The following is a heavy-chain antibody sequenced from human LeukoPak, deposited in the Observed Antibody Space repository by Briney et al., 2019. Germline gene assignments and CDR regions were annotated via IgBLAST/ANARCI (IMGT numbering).Heavy chain of an antibody. Sequence: SQTLSLTCTVSGDSISSGSYYWSWIRQPAGKGLEWLGRIYASGSTNYNPSLKSRVTISVDTSKNQFSLKLSSVTAADTAVYYCARDVGGSSGWYNYIDYWGQGTLVTVSS. CDR1: GDSISSGSYY. CDR3: ARDVGGSSGWYNYIDY. D-gene: IGHD6-19*01. V-gene: IGHV4-61*02. CDR2: IYASGST. J-gene: IGHJ4*02.